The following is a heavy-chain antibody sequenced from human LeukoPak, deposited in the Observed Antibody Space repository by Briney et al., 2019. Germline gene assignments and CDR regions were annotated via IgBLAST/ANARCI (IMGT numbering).Heavy chain of an antibody. D-gene: IGHD1-1*01. V-gene: IGHV4-59*01. Sequence: PSETLSRTCTVSGGSSSSYYWSWMRPPPGKGLEGMGYIYYSGSTNYKPSLKSRVTISVDTSKSQSSLKLSSVTAAETAVYYCARHGTPGTNLNWFDPWGQGTLVTVSS. CDR1: GGSSSSYY. CDR2: IYYSGST. J-gene: IGHJ5*02. CDR3: ARHGTPGTNLNWFDP.